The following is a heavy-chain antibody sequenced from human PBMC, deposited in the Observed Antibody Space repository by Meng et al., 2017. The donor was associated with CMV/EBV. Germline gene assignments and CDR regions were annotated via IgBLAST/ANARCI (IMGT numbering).Heavy chain of an antibody. V-gene: IGHV3-53*01. CDR3: AKVRADTAMLNRRYYYYYYGMDV. J-gene: IGHJ6*02. CDR2: IYSGGST. CDR1: GFTVSSNY. D-gene: IGHD5-18*01. Sequence: GESLKISCAASGFTVSSNYMSWVRQAPGKGLEWVSVIYSGGSTYYADSVKGRFTISRDNSKNTLYLQMNSLRAEDTAVYYCAKVRADTAMLNRRYYYYYYGMDVWGQGTTVTVSS.